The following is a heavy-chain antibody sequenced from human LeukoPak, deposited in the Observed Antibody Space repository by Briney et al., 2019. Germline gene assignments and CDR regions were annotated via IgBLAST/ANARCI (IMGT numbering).Heavy chain of an antibody. D-gene: IGHD3-10*01. CDR3: ARADPNASGYFYRFNWFDP. V-gene: IGHV4-59*01. J-gene: IGHJ5*02. CDR2: IYSSGST. Sequence: PSETLSLTCTVSGGSMSSYYWNWVRQPPGKGLEWIGNIYSSGSTAYNPSFKSRVPISLDTSKFQFSLRLNSVTAADTAVYYCARADPNASGYFYRFNWFDPWGQGTLVTVSS. CDR1: GGSMSSYY.